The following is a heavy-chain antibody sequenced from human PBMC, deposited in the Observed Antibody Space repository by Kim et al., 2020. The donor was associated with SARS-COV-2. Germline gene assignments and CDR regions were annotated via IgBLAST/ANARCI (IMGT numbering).Heavy chain of an antibody. D-gene: IGHD3-16*01. V-gene: IGHV7-4-1*02. Sequence: TYAQGFTGRFVFSLDNSVSTAYLQISSLKAEDTAVYYCARALVDTYDFDYWGQGTLVTVSS. CDR3: ARALVDTYDFDY. J-gene: IGHJ4*02.